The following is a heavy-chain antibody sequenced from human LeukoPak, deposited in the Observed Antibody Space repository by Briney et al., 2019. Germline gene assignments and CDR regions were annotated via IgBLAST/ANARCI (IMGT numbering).Heavy chain of an antibody. CDR1: GFTFSSYA. J-gene: IGHJ4*02. V-gene: IGHV3-23*01. D-gene: IGHD3-22*01. CDR3: AKGYYYDSSGYYYDDY. Sequence: PGGSLRLSCAASGFTFSSYAMSWVRQAPGKGLEWVSAISGSGGSTYYADSVKGRFTISSDNSKNTLYLQMNSLRAEDTAVYYCAKGYYYDSSGYYYDDYWGRGTLVTVSS. CDR2: ISGSGGST.